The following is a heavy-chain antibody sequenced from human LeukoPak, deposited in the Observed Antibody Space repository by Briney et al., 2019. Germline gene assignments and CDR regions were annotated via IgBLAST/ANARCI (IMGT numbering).Heavy chain of an antibody. CDR3: ARVHFVRSGRYREDDALDI. CDR1: GGTFSSYA. V-gene: IGHV1-69*01. D-gene: IGHD1-26*01. J-gene: IGHJ3*02. CDR2: IIPIFGTA. Sequence: SVKVSCKASGGTFSSYAISWVRQAPGQGLEWMGGIIPIFGTANYAQKFQGRVTITADESTSTAYMELSSLRSDDTAVYYCARVHFVRSGRYREDDALDIWGQGTMVTVSS.